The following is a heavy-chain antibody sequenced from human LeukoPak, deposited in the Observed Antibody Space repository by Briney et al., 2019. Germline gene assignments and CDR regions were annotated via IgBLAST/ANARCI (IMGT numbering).Heavy chain of an antibody. D-gene: IGHD6-13*01. CDR1: GGSISSDY. CDR2: IYTSGST. Sequence: SATLSLTCTVSGGSISSDYWSWSRQPAGKGLEWIGRIYTSGSTNYNPSLKSRVTMSVDTSKNQFSLKLSSVTAADTAVYYCARGGSSWSWNWFDPWGQGTLVTVSS. J-gene: IGHJ5*02. V-gene: IGHV4-4*07. CDR3: ARGGSSWSWNWFDP.